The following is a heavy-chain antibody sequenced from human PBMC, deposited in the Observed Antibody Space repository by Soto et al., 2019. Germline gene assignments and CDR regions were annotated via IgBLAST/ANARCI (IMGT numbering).Heavy chain of an antibody. Sequence: GGFLRLSCAASGFTFSSYAMSWVRQAPGKGLEWVSAISGSGGSTYYADSVKGRFTISRDNSKNTLYLQMNSLRAEDTAVYYCAKDNGYSSSSFFAFDIWGQGTMVTVSS. CDR1: GFTFSSYA. J-gene: IGHJ3*02. V-gene: IGHV3-23*01. D-gene: IGHD6-6*01. CDR3: AKDNGYSSSSFFAFDI. CDR2: ISGSGGST.